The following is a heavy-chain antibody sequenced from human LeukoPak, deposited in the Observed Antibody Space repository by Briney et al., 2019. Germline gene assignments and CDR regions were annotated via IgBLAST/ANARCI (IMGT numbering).Heavy chain of an antibody. J-gene: IGHJ4*02. CDR1: GGSISSGGYY. V-gene: IGHV4-61*08. CDR2: IYYSGST. D-gene: IGHD1-26*01. Sequence: PSETLSPTCTVSGGSISSGGYYWSWIRQPPGKELEWIGYIYYSGSTNYNPSLKSRVTISVDTSKNQFSLKLSSVTAADTAVYYCARGHSGSYEGAFDYWGQGTLVTVSS. CDR3: ARGHSGSYEGAFDY.